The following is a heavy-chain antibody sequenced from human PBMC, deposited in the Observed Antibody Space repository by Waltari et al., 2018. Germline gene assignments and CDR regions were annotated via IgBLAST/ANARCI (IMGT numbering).Heavy chain of an antibody. V-gene: IGHV1-8*01. J-gene: IGHJ5*02. CDR1: GYTFPSYD. D-gene: IGHD6-13*01. CDR3: ARGRLAAAVLNWFDP. CDR2: MNPNSGNT. Sequence: QVQLVQSGAEVKKPGASVKVSCKASGYTFPSYDLNWVRQATGQGLEWMGWMNPNSGNTGYAQKFQGRVTMTRNTSISTAYMELSSLRSEDTAVYYCARGRLAAAVLNWFDPWGQGTLVTVSS.